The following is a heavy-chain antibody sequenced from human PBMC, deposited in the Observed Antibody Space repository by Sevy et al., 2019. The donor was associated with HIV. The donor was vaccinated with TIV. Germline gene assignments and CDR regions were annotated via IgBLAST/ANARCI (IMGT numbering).Heavy chain of an antibody. CDR3: AKDHAVTTELVVIDS. CDR1: GFTFSHYA. V-gene: IGHV3-30*18. CDR2: ISFDGASR. J-gene: IGHJ4*02. D-gene: IGHD4-17*01. Sequence: GGSLRLSCAASGFTFSHYAMHWIRQAPGKGLEWVAAISFDGASRNYADSVRGRFTISRDDSKNTVYLHMRGLRSEDTAVYFCAKDHAVTTELVVIDSWGQGTLVTVSS.